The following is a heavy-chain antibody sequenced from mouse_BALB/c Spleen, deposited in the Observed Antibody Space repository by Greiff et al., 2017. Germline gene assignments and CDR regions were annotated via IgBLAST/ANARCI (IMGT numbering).Heavy chain of an antibody. V-gene: IGHV1-7*01. CDR2: INPSTGYT. CDR3: ARGEVRRFAY. CDR1: GYTFTSYW. Sequence: QVQLKESGAELAKPGASVKMSCKASGYTFTSYWMHWVKQRPGQGLEWIGYINPSTGYTEYNQKFKDKATLTADKSSSTAYMQLSSLTSEDSAVYYCARGEVRRFAYWGQGTLVTVSA. D-gene: IGHD2-14*01. J-gene: IGHJ3*01.